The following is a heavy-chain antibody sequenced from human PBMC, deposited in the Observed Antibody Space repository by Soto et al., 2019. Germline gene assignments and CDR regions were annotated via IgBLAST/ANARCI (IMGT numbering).Heavy chain of an antibody. Sequence: EVQLVESGGGLVQPGGSLRLSCVASGLTFSSWMSWVRQAPGKGLEWVAMTTQDGSGKHYVDSVKGRFTISRDSAKNSMYRQMNSLTVEDTAMYYCASLDTAMIKTAGYWGQGTQVTVSS. J-gene: IGHJ4*02. D-gene: IGHD5-18*01. CDR2: TTQDGSGK. V-gene: IGHV3-7*01. CDR1: GLTFSSW. CDR3: ASLDTAMIKTAGY.